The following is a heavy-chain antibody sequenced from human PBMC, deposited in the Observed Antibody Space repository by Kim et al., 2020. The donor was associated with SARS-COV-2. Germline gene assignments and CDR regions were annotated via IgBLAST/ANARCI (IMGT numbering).Heavy chain of an antibody. V-gene: IGHV3-30*18. CDR1: GFTFSSYG. J-gene: IGHJ6*02. CDR2: ISYDGSNK. D-gene: IGHD3-16*01. Sequence: GGSLRLSCAASGFTFSSYGMHWVRQAPGKGLEWVAVISYDGSNKYYADSVKGRFTISRDNSKNTLYLQMNSLRAEDTAVYYCAKEGVEGGMDVWGQGTTVTVSS. CDR3: AKEGVEGGMDV.